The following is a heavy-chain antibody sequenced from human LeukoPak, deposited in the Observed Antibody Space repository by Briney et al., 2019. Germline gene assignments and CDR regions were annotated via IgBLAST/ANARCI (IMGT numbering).Heavy chain of an antibody. D-gene: IGHD6-13*01. CDR1: GFPFSSYW. CDR3: ARLGSRAAAAGMR. J-gene: IGHJ4*02. CDR2: ITSSSSYI. Sequence: GGSLRLSCAASGFPFSSYWMHWVRQAPGKGLEWVSSITSSSSYIYYADSVKGRFTISRDNARNSVYLQMNSLRAEDTAVYYCARLGSRAAAAGMRWGQGTLVTVSS. V-gene: IGHV3-21*01.